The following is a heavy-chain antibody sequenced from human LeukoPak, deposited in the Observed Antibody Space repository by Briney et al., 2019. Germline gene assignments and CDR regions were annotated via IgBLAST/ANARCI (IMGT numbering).Heavy chain of an antibody. V-gene: IGHV3-30-3*01. CDR3: ARGVRVGATTSYYFDF. CDR2: ISHDGSNK. CDR1: GFTFSSYA. Sequence: GGSLRLSCAASGFTFSSYAMYWVRQAPRKGLEWVAIISHDGSNKYYEDSVKGRFTIPRDNSKNTLDLQMNSLRAEDTAVYYCARGVRVGATTSYYFDFWGQGTLVTVSS. J-gene: IGHJ4*02. D-gene: IGHD1-26*01.